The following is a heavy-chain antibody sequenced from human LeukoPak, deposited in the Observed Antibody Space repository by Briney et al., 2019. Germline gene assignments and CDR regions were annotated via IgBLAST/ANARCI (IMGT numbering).Heavy chain of an antibody. V-gene: IGHV3-30*02. D-gene: IGHD5-12*01. CDR2: IRYDGSNK. Sequence: PGGSLRLSCAASGFTFSSYGMHWVRRAPGKGLEWVAFIRYDGSNKYYADSVKGRFTISRDNAKNSLYLQMNSLRAEDTAVYFCPREAWIWNYWGQGTLVTVSS. CDR1: GFTFSSYG. J-gene: IGHJ4*02. CDR3: PREAWIWNY.